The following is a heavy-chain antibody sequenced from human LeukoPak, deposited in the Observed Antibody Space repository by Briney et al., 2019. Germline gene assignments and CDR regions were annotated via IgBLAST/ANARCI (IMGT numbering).Heavy chain of an antibody. Sequence: GGSLRLSXAXSGFTFSSYAMSWVRQAPGKGLEWVSAISGSGGSTYYADSVKGRFTISRDNSKNTLYLQMNSLRAEGTAVYYCAKGTSGSYGYWGQGTLVTVSS. CDR2: ISGSGGST. J-gene: IGHJ4*02. CDR3: AKGTSGSYGY. V-gene: IGHV3-23*01. CDR1: GFTFSSYA. D-gene: IGHD1-26*01.